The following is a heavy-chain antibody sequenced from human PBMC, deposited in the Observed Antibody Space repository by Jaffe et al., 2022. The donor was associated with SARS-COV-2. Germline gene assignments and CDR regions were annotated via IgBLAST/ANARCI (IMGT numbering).Heavy chain of an antibody. CDR3: TTDPYCSGGSCYWYFDL. D-gene: IGHD2-15*01. CDR1: GFTFSNAW. CDR2: IKSKTDGGTT. J-gene: IGHJ2*01. V-gene: IGHV3-15*01. Sequence: EVQLVESGGGLVKPGGSLRLSCAASGFTFSNAWMSWVRQAPGKGLEWVGRIKSKTDGGTTDYAAPVKGRFTISRDDSKNTLYLQMNSLKTEDTAVYYCTTDPYCSGGSCYWYFDLWGRGTLVTVSS.